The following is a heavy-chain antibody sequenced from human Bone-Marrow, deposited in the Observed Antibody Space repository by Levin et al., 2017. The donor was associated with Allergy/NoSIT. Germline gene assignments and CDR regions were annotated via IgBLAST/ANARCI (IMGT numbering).Heavy chain of an antibody. CDR3: AREGYSSSWYGYYYGMDV. CDR1: GFTFSSYW. D-gene: IGHD6-13*01. CDR2: IKQDGSEK. V-gene: IGHV3-7*01. J-gene: IGHJ6*02. Sequence: GGSLRLSCAASGFTFSSYWMSWVRQAPGKGLEWVANIKQDGSEKYYVDSVKGRFTISRDNAKNSLYLQMNSLRAEDTAVYYCAREGYSSSWYGYYYGMDVWGQGTTVTVSS.